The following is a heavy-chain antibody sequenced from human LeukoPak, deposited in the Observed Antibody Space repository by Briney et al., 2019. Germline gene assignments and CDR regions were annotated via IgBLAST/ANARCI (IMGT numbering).Heavy chain of an antibody. CDR2: ISGSGGRT. J-gene: IGHJ5*02. D-gene: IGHD3-10*01. Sequence: PGGSLRLSCAASGFTFNSYAMSWVRQAAGKGLEWVSSISGSGGRTYYADSVKGRFTISRDSSKNMLYLQMNILRAEDTAIYYCAKDGIDSGDPNGFDPWGQGTLVTVSS. CDR1: GFTFNSYA. V-gene: IGHV3-23*01. CDR3: AKDGIDSGDPNGFDP.